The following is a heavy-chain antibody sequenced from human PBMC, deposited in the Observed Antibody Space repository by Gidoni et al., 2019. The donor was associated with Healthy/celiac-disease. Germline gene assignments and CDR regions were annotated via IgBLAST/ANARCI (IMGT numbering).Heavy chain of an antibody. CDR2: IYYSGST. V-gene: IGHV4-59*01. CDR3: ARGTGYSSGWYDY. J-gene: IGHJ4*02. D-gene: IGHD6-19*01. CDR1: GGSISSYY. Sequence: QVQLQESGPGLVKPSETLSLTCTVSGGSISSYYWSWIRQPPRKGLEWIGYIYYSGSTNYNPSLKSRVTISVDTSKNQFSLKLSSVTAADTAVYYCARGTGYSSGWYDYWGQGTLVTVSS.